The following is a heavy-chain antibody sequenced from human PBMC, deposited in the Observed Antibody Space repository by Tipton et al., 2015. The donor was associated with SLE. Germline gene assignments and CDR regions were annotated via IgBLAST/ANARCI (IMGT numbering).Heavy chain of an antibody. CDR3: ARGITMVRGVNNGDYYGMDV. Sequence: QVQLVQSGPEVKKPGASVKVSCKASGYTFTSYYMHWVRQAPGQGLEWMGIINPSGGSTSYAQKFQGRVTMTRDTSTSTVYMELSSLRSEDTAVYYCARGITMVRGVNNGDYYGMDVWGQGTTVTVSS. CDR1: GYTFTSYY. V-gene: IGHV1-46*01. CDR2: INPSGGST. D-gene: IGHD3-10*01. J-gene: IGHJ6*02.